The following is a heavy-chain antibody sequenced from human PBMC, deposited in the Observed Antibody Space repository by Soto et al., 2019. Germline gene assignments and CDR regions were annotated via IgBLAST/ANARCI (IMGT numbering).Heavy chain of an antibody. D-gene: IGHD3-16*02. Sequence: GGSLRLSCAASGFTFSSYAMSWVRQAPGKGLEWVSAISGSGGSTYYADSVKGRFTISRDNSKNTLYLQMNSLRAEDTAVYYCAKNPPTGELSPKVVPYFDYWGQGTLVTVSS. CDR1: GFTFSSYA. CDR2: ISGSGGST. J-gene: IGHJ4*02. CDR3: AKNPPTGELSPKVVPYFDY. V-gene: IGHV3-23*01.